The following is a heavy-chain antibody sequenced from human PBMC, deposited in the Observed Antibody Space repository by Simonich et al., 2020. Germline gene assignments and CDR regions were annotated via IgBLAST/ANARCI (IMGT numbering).Heavy chain of an antibody. CDR2: IIHIHGKA. CDR1: GGTFSSYA. V-gene: IGHV1-69*06. J-gene: IGHJ4*02. CDR3: ARTNTMRELDTMVRGVDYFDY. D-gene: IGHD3-10*01. Sequence: QVQLVQSGAEVKKPGSSVKVSCKASGGTFSSYAISWVRQAPGQGLEWMGGIIHIHGKANDAQKFQGRGTITADKTTSTAYMELSSLRSEDTAVYYCARTNTMRELDTMVRGVDYFDYWGQGTLVTVSS.